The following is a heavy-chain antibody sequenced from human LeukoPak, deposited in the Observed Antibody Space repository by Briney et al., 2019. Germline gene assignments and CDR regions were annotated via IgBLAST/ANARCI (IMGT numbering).Heavy chain of an antibody. CDR3: ARDGTSTDDY. CDR2: ISSNNNNP. CDR1: GYTFSNFG. J-gene: IGHJ4*02. D-gene: IGHD2-2*01. V-gene: IGHV1-18*01. Sequence: ASVRVSCKTSGYTFSNFGINWVRQAPGPGLEWMGWISSNNNNPNYGQKFQGTFTVTTDSSTSTAYMELRNLRFDDTAVYSCARDGTSTDDYWGQGTLVTVHS.